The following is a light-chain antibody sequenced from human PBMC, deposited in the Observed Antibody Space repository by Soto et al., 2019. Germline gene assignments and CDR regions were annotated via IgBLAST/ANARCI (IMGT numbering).Light chain of an antibody. Sequence: QSALTQPASVSGSPGQSITISCAGSGGDVGNYDLLSWYQQHPGKAPKLMIYEVSNRPSGVSNRFSGSKSGNTASLTISGLQAEDEADYYCSSYTSSTTLVFGGGTKLTVL. J-gene: IGLJ2*01. V-gene: IGLV2-14*02. CDR2: EVS. CDR1: GGDVGNYDL. CDR3: SSYTSSTTLV.